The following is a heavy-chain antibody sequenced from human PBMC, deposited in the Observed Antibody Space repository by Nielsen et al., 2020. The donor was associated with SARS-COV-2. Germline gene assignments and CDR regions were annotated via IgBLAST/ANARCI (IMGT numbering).Heavy chain of an antibody. D-gene: IGHD4-11*01. CDR1: GFTFSDYY. CDR2: ISSSSSYT. V-gene: IGHV3-11*05. Sequence: GESLKISCAASGFTFSDYYMSWIRQAPGKGLEWVSYISSSSSYTNYADSVKGRFTISRDNAKNSLYLQMNSLRAEDTAVYYCAREAYSKSYYFDYWGQGTLVTVSS. CDR3: AREAYSKSYYFDY. J-gene: IGHJ4*02.